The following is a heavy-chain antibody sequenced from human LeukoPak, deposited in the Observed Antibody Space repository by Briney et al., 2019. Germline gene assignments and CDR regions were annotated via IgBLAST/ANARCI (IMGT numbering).Heavy chain of an antibody. CDR1: GFRFGQYE. V-gene: IGHV3-48*03. D-gene: IGHD3-22*01. CDR2: ISVRAGTI. Sequence: SGGSLRLSCAASGFRFGQYEMNWVRQAPGKGLEWLAYISVRAGTIYYGDSAEGRLTISRDDAKNSLYLQMNGLRVEDTAIYYCAKDFPHYYEVPHGMDVWGQGTTVTV. J-gene: IGHJ6*02. CDR3: AKDFPHYYEVPHGMDV.